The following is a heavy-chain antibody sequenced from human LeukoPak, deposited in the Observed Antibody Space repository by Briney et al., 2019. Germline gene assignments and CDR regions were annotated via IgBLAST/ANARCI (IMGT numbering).Heavy chain of an antibody. V-gene: IGHV1-18*04. CDR3: ARESAGYYYDRINYGERPYFDS. D-gene: IGHD3-22*01. Sequence: AAAVLVCCTASGYTFTIYNINWVGQAPGQGLEWVGLISPYHGNTKYAQKFQDRVTVTTDTSTNTAYMELRSLRSDDTAVYFCARESAGYYYDRINYGERPYFDSWGQGTLVTVSS. CDR2: ISPYHGNT. CDR1: GYTFTIYN. J-gene: IGHJ4*02.